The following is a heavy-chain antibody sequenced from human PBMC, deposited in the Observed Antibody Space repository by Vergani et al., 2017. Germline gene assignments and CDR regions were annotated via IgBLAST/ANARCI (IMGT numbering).Heavy chain of an antibody. V-gene: IGHV3-9*01. D-gene: IGHD6-13*01. J-gene: IGHJ4*02. Sequence: EVQLVESGGGLVKPGGSLRLSCAASGFTFSSYSMNWVRQAPGKGLEWVSGISWNSGSIGYADSVKGRFTISRDNAKNSLYLQMNSLRAEDTALYYCAKDRGPTAGTAGFDYWGQGTLVTVSS. CDR1: GFTFSSYS. CDR3: AKDRGPTAGTAGFDY. CDR2: ISWNSGSI.